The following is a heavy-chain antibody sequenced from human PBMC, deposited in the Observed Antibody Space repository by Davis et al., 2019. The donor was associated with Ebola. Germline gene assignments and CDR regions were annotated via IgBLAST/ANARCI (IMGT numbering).Heavy chain of an antibody. V-gene: IGHV3-74*01. J-gene: IGHJ5*02. CDR2: INSDGSTT. Sequence: GESLKISCAASGFTFSSYWMHWVRQAQGKGLVWVSLINSDGSTTTYADSVKGRFTVSRDNAKNTLYLQMNSLRAEDTAVYYCERVRFGDKWRWFDPWGQGTLVTVSS. CDR1: GFTFSSYW. D-gene: IGHD3-3*01. CDR3: ERVRFGDKWRWFDP.